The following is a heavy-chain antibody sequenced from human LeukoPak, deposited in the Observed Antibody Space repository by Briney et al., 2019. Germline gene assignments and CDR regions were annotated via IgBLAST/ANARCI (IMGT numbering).Heavy chain of an antibody. CDR1: GFTFSGYA. Sequence: GGSLRLSCAASGFTFSGYAMHWVRQAPGKGLEWVAVISYDGSNKYYADSVKGRFTISRDNSKNTLYLQMNSLRAEDTAVYYCARDLGCSGGSCYYYYYGMDVWGQGTTVTVSS. CDR2: ISYDGSNK. CDR3: ARDLGCSGGSCYYYYYGMDV. D-gene: IGHD2-15*01. V-gene: IGHV3-30-3*01. J-gene: IGHJ6*02.